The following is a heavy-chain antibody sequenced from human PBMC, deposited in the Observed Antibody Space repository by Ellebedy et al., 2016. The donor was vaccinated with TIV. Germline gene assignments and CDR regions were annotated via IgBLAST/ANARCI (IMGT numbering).Heavy chain of an antibody. CDR3: ARGPPYSTDLLTGYYIDY. J-gene: IGHJ4*02. CDR2: INPRGGDI. CDR1: GYTFTHYY. Sequence: AASVKVSCKASGYTFTHYYIHWVRQAPGQGLEWMGLINPRGGDIYYVQKLQDRVTMTRDTSTSTVYIELSSLTSEDTAVYYCARGPPYSTDLLTGYYIDYWGQGTWVSVSS. V-gene: IGHV1-46*04. D-gene: IGHD3-9*01.